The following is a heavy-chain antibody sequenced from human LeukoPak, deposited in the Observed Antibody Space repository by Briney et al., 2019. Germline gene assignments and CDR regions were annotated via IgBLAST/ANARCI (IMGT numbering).Heavy chain of an antibody. CDR2: IRYDGSNK. Sequence: GGSLRLSCAASGFTFSSYGMHWVRQAPGKGLEWVAFIRYDGSNKYYADSVEGRFTISRDNSENTLYLQMNSLRAEDTAVYYCAKDWDYLDYFDYWGQGTLVTVSS. V-gene: IGHV3-30*02. J-gene: IGHJ4*02. D-gene: IGHD1-26*01. CDR1: GFTFSSYG. CDR3: AKDWDYLDYFDY.